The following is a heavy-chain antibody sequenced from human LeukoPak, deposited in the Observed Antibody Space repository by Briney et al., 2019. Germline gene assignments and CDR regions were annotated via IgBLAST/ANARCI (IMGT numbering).Heavy chain of an antibody. CDR3: AKDPSDSSGYFDY. V-gene: IGHV3-23*01. Sequence: GGSLRLSCAASGFTFNNYAMNWVRQAPGKGLEWVSAIGGGGVSRYYADSVKGRFTISRDNSKDLLYLQMNSLRAEDTAVYYCAKDPSDSSGYFDYWGQGTLVTVSS. CDR2: IGGGGVSR. J-gene: IGHJ4*02. D-gene: IGHD3-22*01. CDR1: GFTFNNYA.